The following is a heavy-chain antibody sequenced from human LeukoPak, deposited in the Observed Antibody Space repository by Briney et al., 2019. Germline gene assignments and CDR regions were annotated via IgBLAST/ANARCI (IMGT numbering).Heavy chain of an antibody. Sequence: GGSLRLSCAASGFTVSSNYMSWVRQAPGKGLEWVSVIYSGGSTYYADSVKGRFIISRDNSKNTLYLQMNSLRAEDTAVYYCARDNHARGNSVGAPNYWGQGTLVTVSS. V-gene: IGHV3-53*05. J-gene: IGHJ4*02. CDR1: GFTVSSNY. CDR2: IYSGGST. D-gene: IGHD1-26*01. CDR3: ARDNHARGNSVGAPNY.